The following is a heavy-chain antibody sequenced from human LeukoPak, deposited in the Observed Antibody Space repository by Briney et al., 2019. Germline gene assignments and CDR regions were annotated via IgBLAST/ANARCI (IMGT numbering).Heavy chain of an antibody. D-gene: IGHD5-24*01. CDR3: ARGRRWLQPLDY. J-gene: IGHJ4*02. Sequence: GGSLRLSCAASGFTFSNSALSWVRQAPGKGLEWVSDISGSGGSTYYADSVKGRFTISRDNAKQSLFLQMNSLRVEDLGVYYCARGRRWLQPLDYWGQGTLDTVSS. CDR1: GFTFSNSA. CDR2: ISGSGGST. V-gene: IGHV3-23*01.